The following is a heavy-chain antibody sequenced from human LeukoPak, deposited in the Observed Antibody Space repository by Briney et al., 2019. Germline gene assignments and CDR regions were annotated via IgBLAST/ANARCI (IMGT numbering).Heavy chain of an antibody. CDR3: ARISDPYSSSWYGGVDY. D-gene: IGHD6-13*01. CDR2: IYYSGST. Sequence: SETLSLTCTVSGGSISSYYWSWIRQPPGKGLEWIGYIYYSGSTNYNPSLKSRVTISVDTSKNQFFLKLSSVTAADTAVYYCARISDPYSSSWYGGVDYWGQGTLVTVSS. J-gene: IGHJ4*02. CDR1: GGSISSYY. V-gene: IGHV4-59*01.